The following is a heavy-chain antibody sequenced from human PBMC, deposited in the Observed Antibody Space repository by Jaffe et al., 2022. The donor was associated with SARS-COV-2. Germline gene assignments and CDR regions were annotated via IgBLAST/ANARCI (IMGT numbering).Heavy chain of an antibody. J-gene: IGHJ1*01. CDR3: ARVPSFRVWWDFQH. D-gene: IGHD2-21*01. CDR1: GFTFSSYW. V-gene: IGHV3-7*01. CDR2: IKQDGSEK. Sequence: EVQLVESGGGLVQPGGSLRLSCAASGFTFSSYWMSWVRQAPGKGLEWVANIKQDGSEKYYVDSVKGRFTISRDNAKNSLYLQMNSLRAEDTAVYYCARVPSFRVWWDFQHWGQGTLVTVSS.